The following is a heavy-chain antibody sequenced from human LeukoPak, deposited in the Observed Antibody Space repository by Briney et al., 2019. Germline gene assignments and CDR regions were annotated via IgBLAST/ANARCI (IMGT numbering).Heavy chain of an antibody. CDR3: AKELLEYSSSGGFDP. CDR2: ISWDGGST. CDR1: GFTFDDYT. D-gene: IGHD6-6*01. Sequence: PGGSLRLSCAASGFTFDDYTMPWVRQAPGKGLEWVSLISWDGGSTYYADSVKGRFTISRDNSKNSLYLQMNSLRTEDTALYYCAKELLEYSSSGGFDPWGQGTLVTVSS. V-gene: IGHV3-43*01. J-gene: IGHJ5*02.